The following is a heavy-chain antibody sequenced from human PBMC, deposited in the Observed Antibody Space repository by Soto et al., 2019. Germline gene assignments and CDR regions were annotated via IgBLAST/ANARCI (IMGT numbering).Heavy chain of an antibody. D-gene: IGHD3-22*01. J-gene: IGHJ3*02. V-gene: IGHV1-3*01. CDR1: GYTFTGYA. Sequence: ASVKVSCKASGYTFTGYAMHWVRQAPGQRLEWMGWINAGNGNTKYSQKFKGRVTITRDTSISTAYMELSRLRSDDTAVYYCARCYDSKEDAFDIWGQGTMVTVSS. CDR2: INAGNGNT. CDR3: ARCYDSKEDAFDI.